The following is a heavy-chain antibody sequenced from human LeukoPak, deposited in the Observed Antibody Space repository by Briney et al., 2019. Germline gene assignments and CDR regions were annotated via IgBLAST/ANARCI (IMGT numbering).Heavy chain of an antibody. CDR3: VTDIRSGWRNY. V-gene: IGHV1-24*01. J-gene: IGHJ4*02. CDR2: FDPEDGEA. CDR1: GYTLTESS. D-gene: IGHD6-19*01. Sequence: GASVKVSCKVSGYTLTESSVHWVRQPPGKGLEWMGGFDPEDGEAIYAPKIQGRVTMTEDTSTDTAYLELGSLRSDDTAVYYCVTDIRSGWRNYWGQGTLITVSS.